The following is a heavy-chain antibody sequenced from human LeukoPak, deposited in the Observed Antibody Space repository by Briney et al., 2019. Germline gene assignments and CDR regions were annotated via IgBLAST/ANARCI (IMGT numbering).Heavy chain of an antibody. J-gene: IGHJ5*02. Sequence: ASVKVSCRASGFTFTNYAISWVRQAPGQGLEWLAWISVDNGNTNYIRNLQGRVTLTTDTSTSTAYMELRNLRSDDTAVYYCARDSWARAYDIDHWGQGTLVTVSS. D-gene: IGHD5-12*01. CDR2: ISVDNGNT. CDR3: ARDSWARAYDIDH. CDR1: GFTFTNYA. V-gene: IGHV1-18*01.